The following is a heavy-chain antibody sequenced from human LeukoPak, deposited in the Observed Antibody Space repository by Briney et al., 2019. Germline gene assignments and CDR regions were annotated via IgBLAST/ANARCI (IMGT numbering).Heavy chain of an antibody. CDR2: ISGSGGST. Sequence: PGGSLRLSCAASGFTFSSYAMKWVRQAPGKGLEWVSAISGSGGSTYYADSVKGHFTISRANSKNKLYLQTNSLRAEDTAVYYCAKGPGPKYSSSSGYFDYWGQGTLVTVSS. V-gene: IGHV3-23*01. CDR3: AKGPGPKYSSSSGYFDY. J-gene: IGHJ4*02. CDR1: GFTFSSYA. D-gene: IGHD6-6*01.